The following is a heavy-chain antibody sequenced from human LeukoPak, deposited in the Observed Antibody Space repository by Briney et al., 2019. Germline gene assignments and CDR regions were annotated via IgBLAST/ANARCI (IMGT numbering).Heavy chain of an antibody. CDR2: ISSSGRTI. CDR3: AREEEANDY. Sequence: PGGSLRLSCAASGFTFSDHYMSWIRQSPGKGLEYISYISSSGRTIYYADSVQGRFTISRDNAKNSLFLQMSSLRAEDTAVYYCAREEEANDYWGQGTLVTVSS. CDR1: GFTFSDHY. V-gene: IGHV3-11*04. J-gene: IGHJ4*02.